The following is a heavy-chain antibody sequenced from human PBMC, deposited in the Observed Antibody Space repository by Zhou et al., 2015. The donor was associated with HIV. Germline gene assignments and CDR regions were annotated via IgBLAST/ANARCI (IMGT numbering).Heavy chain of an antibody. D-gene: IGHD3-22*01. J-gene: IGHJ5*02. Sequence: QVHLVQSGAEVKKPGASVKVSCKASGYMFSAYGITWVRQVPGQGLEWVGWISGYNGATDYAQTLQDRLTMTTDTSTNTAYMELSSLRSEDTAVYYCARDSPWLSDSSDYTTYSPFDPWGQGTLVTVSS. V-gene: IGHV1-18*01. CDR2: ISGYNGAT. CDR1: GYMFSAYG. CDR3: ARDSPWLSDSSDYTTYSPFDP.